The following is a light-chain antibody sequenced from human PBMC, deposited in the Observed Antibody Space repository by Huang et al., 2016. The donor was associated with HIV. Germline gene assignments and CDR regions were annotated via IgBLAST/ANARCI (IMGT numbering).Light chain of an antibody. CDR2: AAS. CDR1: QSISTY. J-gene: IGKJ1*01. Sequence: DIQMTQSPSSLSASVGDRITITCRASQSISTYLNWYQQKPGKAPNLLIYAASTLQGGVPSRFSGSGAGTTVTLTISSLQPQDIATYYCQQSHNTPWTFGQGTKVAIK. CDR3: QQSHNTPWT. V-gene: IGKV1-39*01.